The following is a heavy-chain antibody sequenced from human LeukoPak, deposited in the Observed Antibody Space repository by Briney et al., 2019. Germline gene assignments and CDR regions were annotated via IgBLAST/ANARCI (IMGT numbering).Heavy chain of an antibody. CDR3: AKDRHNYYGSGSYSD. J-gene: IGHJ4*02. CDR2: ISGSGGST. Sequence: GGSLRLSCAVSGFTFSSYAMSWVRQAPGKGLEWVLAISGSGGSTYYADSVKGRFTISRDNPKNTLYLQMNSLRAEDTAVYYCAKDRHNYYGSGSYSDWGQGTLVTVSS. CDR1: GFTFSSYA. D-gene: IGHD3-10*01. V-gene: IGHV3-23*01.